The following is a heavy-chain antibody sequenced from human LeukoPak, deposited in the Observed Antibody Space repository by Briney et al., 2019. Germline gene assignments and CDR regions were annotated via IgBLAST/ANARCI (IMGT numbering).Heavy chain of an antibody. J-gene: IGHJ4*02. D-gene: IGHD2-2*02. CDR1: GFPFSSYS. CDR3: AREGLGCSSTSCYTRRFDS. V-gene: IGHV3-21*01. CDR2: ISSSSSYI. Sequence: GGSLRLSCAASGFPFSSYSMNWVRQAPGKGLEWVSSISSSSSYIYYADSVKGRFTISRDNAKNSPCLQMNSLRAEDTAVYYCAREGLGCSSTSCYTRRFDSWGQGTLVTVSS.